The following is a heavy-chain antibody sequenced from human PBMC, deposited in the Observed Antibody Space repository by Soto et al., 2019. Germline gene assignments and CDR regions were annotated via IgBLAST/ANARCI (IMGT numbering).Heavy chain of an antibody. CDR3: TQDGGSRDWLTVN. J-gene: IGHJ4*02. CDR1: GFTFTSYA. CDR2: ITGGGDNT. Sequence: EVQLLESGGDLVQPGGSLRLSCAASGFTFTSYAMSWIRQAPGKGLEWVSAITGGGDNTYYADSVKGRFTISRDNSKNTLYLTMNSLRAADTAFYYCTQDGGSRDWLTVNWGQGTLVTVSS. V-gene: IGHV3-23*01. D-gene: IGHD3-9*01.